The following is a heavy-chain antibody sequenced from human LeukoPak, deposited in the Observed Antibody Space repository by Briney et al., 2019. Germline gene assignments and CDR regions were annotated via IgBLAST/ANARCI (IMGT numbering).Heavy chain of an antibody. Sequence: GGSLRLSCAASGFTFSSYAMSWVRQAPGKGLEWVSAISGSGGSTYYADSVKGRFTISRDNSKNTLYLQMNSLRAEDTAVYYCAKDRVDIVATLTSDYWGQGTLVTVSS. J-gene: IGHJ4*02. D-gene: IGHD5-12*01. CDR1: GFTFSSYA. CDR2: ISGSGGST. V-gene: IGHV3-23*01. CDR3: AKDRVDIVATLTSDY.